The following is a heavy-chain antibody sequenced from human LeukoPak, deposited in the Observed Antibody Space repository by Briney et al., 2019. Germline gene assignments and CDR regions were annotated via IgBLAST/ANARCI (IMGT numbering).Heavy chain of an antibody. CDR2: ISDRSDNT. Sequence: GGSLRLSCAASGFTFSSYAMSWVRQAPGKGLEWVSAISDRSDNTYYADSVKGGFTISRDNSKNTLYLQMSSLRAEDTAIYYCARDWSCDYWGQGTLVTVSS. V-gene: IGHV3-23*01. CDR3: ARDWSCDY. D-gene: IGHD1-26*01. CDR1: GFTFSSYA. J-gene: IGHJ4*02.